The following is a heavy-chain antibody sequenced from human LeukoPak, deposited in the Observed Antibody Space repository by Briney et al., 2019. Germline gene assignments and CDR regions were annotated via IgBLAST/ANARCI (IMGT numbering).Heavy chain of an antibody. Sequence: GGSLRLSCAASGFTFSNYAMSWVRQAPGKGLEWVSAISGSGAYTYYADSVKGRLTISRDNSKNTLYLQMNSLRAEDTAVYYCAKDDGLAAAGTSFDYWGQGTLVTVSS. D-gene: IGHD6-13*01. CDR3: AKDDGLAAAGTSFDY. V-gene: IGHV3-23*01. CDR2: ISGSGAYT. J-gene: IGHJ4*02. CDR1: GFTFSNYA.